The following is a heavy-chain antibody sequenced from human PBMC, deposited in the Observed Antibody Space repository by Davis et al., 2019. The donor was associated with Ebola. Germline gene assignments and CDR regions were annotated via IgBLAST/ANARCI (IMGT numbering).Heavy chain of an antibody. Sequence: GGSLRLSCSASGFTFSNYAMHWVRQAPGKGLEYVSTMSVNGGSVYYADSVKGRFTISRDNAKNSLYLQMNSLRDEDTAVYYCARFSGYYPYYFDYWGQGTLVTVSS. CDR2: MSVNGGSV. CDR1: GFTFSNYA. CDR3: ARFSGYYPYYFDY. D-gene: IGHD3-22*01. V-gene: IGHV3-64*04. J-gene: IGHJ4*02.